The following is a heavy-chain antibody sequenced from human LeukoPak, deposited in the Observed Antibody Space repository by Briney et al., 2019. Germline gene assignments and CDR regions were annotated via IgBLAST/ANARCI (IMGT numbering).Heavy chain of an antibody. Sequence: SETLSLTCTVSGGSISSYYWSWIRQPPGKGLEWIGYIYYSGSTNYNPSLKSRVTISVDTSKNQFSLKLSSVTAADTAVYYCASIAVAGDFDDWGHGTLVTVCS. CDR3: ASIAVAGDFDD. D-gene: IGHD6-19*01. CDR2: IYYSGST. J-gene: IGHJ4*01. CDR1: GGSISSYY. V-gene: IGHV4-59*01.